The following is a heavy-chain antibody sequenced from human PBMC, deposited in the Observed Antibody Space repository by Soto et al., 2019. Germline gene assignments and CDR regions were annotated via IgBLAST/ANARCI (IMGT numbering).Heavy chain of an antibody. Sequence: EVQLVESGGGLVQPGGSLKLSCAAAGFSLSGSAIHWVRQASGKGLEWVGRIRSRANNFATSSAASVKGRFTFSRDDSKNTAYLQMNTLKPEDTAVYYCARGQGAAIGDYYYHGMDVWGQGTTVTFSS. J-gene: IGHJ6*02. CDR1: GFSLSGSA. CDR3: ARGQGAAIGDYYYHGMDV. CDR2: IRSRANNFAT. D-gene: IGHD2-2*02. V-gene: IGHV3-73*02.